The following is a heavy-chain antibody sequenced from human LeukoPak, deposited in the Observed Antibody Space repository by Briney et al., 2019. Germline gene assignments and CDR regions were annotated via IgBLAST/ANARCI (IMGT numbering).Heavy chain of an antibody. CDR1: GFTFDDYA. J-gene: IGHJ4*02. Sequence: GGSLRLSCAASGFTFDDYAMHWVRQAPGKGLEWVSGISWNSGSLGYADSVRGRFTISRDNAKNSLYLQMNSLRAEDTAVYYCAKVFRKDGDFHLFDYWGQGTLVTVSS. CDR2: ISWNSGSL. CDR3: AKVFRKDGDFHLFDY. V-gene: IGHV3-9*01. D-gene: IGHD4-17*01.